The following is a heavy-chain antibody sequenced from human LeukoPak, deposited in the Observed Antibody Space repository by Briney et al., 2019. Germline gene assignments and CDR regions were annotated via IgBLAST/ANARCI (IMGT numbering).Heavy chain of an antibody. Sequence: GGSLRLSCSASGFTFSSYTVHWVRQAPGKGLEFVSAITSTGGNTYYADSVTGRFTLSRDNSKNTLYLQMSSLRAEDTAVYYCVIIRGYFDSSGTDYWGQGTLVTVSS. CDR2: ITSTGGNT. CDR1: GFTFSSYT. CDR3: VIIRGYFDSSGTDY. D-gene: IGHD3-9*01. V-gene: IGHV3-64D*06. J-gene: IGHJ4*02.